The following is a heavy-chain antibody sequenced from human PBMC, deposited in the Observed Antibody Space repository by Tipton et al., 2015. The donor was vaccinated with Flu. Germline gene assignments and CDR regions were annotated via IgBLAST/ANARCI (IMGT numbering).Heavy chain of an antibody. CDR2: ISWNSGSI. V-gene: IGHV3-9*01. CDR1: GFTFDDYA. J-gene: IGHJ2*01. Sequence: SLRLSCAASGFTFDDYAMHWVRQAPGKGPEWVSGISWNSGSIGYADSVKGRFTISRDNAKNSLYLQMNSLRAEDTALYYCAKGRLPWYFDLWGRGTLVTVSS. CDR3: AKGRLPWYFDL. D-gene: IGHD4-11*01.